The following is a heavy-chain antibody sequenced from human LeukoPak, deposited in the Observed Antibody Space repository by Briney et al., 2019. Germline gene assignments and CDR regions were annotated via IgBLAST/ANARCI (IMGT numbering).Heavy chain of an antibody. J-gene: IGHJ3*02. CDR3: ARLYSSGRYANAFDI. CDR1: GFTFGDYD. D-gene: IGHD6-19*01. V-gene: IGHV3-13*01. Sequence: GGSLRLSCAASGFTFGDYDMHWVRQATGKGLEWVSAIRSIDDRFYSGSVKGRFTISRENAKNTLYLEMNSLRVGDTAVYYCARLYSSGRYANAFDIWGQGTVVTVSS. CDR2: IRSIDDR.